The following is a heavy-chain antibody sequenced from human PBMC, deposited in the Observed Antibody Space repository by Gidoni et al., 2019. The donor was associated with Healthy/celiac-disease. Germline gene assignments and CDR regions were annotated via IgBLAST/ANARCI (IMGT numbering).Heavy chain of an antibody. Sequence: QVQLVQSGAEVKKPGASVKVSCKASGYTFTSYAMHWVGQAPGQRLEWMGWINAGNGNTKYSQKFQGRVTITRDTSASTAYMELSSLRSEDTAVYYCAREASSWYNLDYWGQGTLVTVSS. D-gene: IGHD6-13*01. J-gene: IGHJ4*02. CDR2: INAGNGNT. V-gene: IGHV1-3*01. CDR1: GYTFTSYA. CDR3: AREASSWYNLDY.